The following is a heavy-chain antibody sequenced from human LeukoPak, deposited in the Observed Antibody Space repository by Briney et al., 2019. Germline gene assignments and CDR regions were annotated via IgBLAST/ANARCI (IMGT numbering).Heavy chain of an antibody. CDR1: GGTFSSYA. Sequence: ASVKVSCKASGGTFSSYAISWVRQAPGQGLEWMGGIIPIFGTANYAQKFQGRVTITADESTSTAYMELSSLRSEDTAVYYCARGTGRGYGGNSDAFDIWGQGTMVTVSS. J-gene: IGHJ3*02. CDR3: ARGTGRGYGGNSDAFDI. D-gene: IGHD4-23*01. CDR2: IIPIFGTA. V-gene: IGHV1-69*13.